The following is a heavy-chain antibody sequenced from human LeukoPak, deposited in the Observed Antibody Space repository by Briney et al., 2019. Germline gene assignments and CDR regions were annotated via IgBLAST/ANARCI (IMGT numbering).Heavy chain of an antibody. D-gene: IGHD2-15*01. J-gene: IGHJ4*02. Sequence: ASVKVSCKASGYTFTSYAMHWVRQAPAQRLEWMGWINAGNGNTKCSQKFQGRVTITRDTSASTAYMELSSLRSEDTAVYYCARFYCSGGSCYPVYFDYWGQGTLVTVSS. CDR2: INAGNGNT. CDR1: GYTFTSYA. V-gene: IGHV1-3*01. CDR3: ARFYCSGGSCYPVYFDY.